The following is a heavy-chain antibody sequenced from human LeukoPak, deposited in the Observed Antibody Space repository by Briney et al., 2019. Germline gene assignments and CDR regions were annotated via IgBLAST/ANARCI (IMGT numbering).Heavy chain of an antibody. Sequence: SETLSLTCTVSGGSISSYYWSWIRQPAGKGLEWIGRIYTSGSTNYNPSLKSRVTISVDTSKNQFSLKLSSVTAADTAVYYCARRITASSSWTRPFDYWGQGTLVTVSS. D-gene: IGHD6-13*01. CDR3: ARRITASSSWTRPFDY. CDR1: GGSISSYY. V-gene: IGHV4-4*07. J-gene: IGHJ4*02. CDR2: IYTSGST.